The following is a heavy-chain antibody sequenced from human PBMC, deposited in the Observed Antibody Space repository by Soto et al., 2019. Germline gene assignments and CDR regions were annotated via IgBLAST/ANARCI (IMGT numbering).Heavy chain of an antibody. D-gene: IGHD3-3*01. V-gene: IGHV4-34*01. CDR3: ARGRSITIFGVAPGWFDP. Sequence: SETLSLTCAVYGGSFSGYYWSWIRQPPGKGLEWIGEINHSGSTNYNPSLKSRVTISVDTSKNQFSLKLSSVTAADTAVYYCARGRSITIFGVAPGWFDPWGQGTLVTVSS. J-gene: IGHJ5*02. CDR2: INHSGST. CDR1: GGSFSGYY.